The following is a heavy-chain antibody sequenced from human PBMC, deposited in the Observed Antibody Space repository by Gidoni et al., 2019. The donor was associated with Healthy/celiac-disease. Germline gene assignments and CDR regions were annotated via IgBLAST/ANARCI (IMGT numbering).Heavy chain of an antibody. J-gene: IGHJ4*02. CDR3: ASRGTLEYSSSSGDY. CDR1: TGYY. D-gene: IGHD6-6*01. CDR2: INPNSGGT. V-gene: IGHV1-2*02. Sequence: TGYYMHWVRQAPGQGLEWMGWINPNSGGTNYAQKFQGRVTMTRDTSISTAYMELSRLRADDTAVYYCASRGTLEYSSSSGDYWGQGTLVTVSS.